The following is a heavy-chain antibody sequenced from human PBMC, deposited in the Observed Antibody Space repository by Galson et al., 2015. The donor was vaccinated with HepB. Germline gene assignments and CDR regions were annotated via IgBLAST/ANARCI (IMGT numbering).Heavy chain of an antibody. CDR3: ARVLRVAVAGPYYFDY. J-gene: IGHJ4*02. V-gene: IGHV1-69*13. D-gene: IGHD6-19*01. CDR2: IIPIFGTA. CDR1: GGTFSSYA. Sequence: SVKVSCKASGGTFSSYAISWVRQAPGQGLEWMGGIIPIFGTANYAQKFQGRVTITADESTSTAYMELSSLRSEDTAVYYCARVLRVAVAGPYYFDYWGQGTLVTVSS.